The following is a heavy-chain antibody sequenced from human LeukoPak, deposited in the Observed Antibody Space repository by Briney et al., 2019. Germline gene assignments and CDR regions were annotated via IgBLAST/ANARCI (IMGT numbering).Heavy chain of an antibody. CDR3: ARKANLASVSEAGTIRAFFHL. CDR1: GGTVSSSA. D-gene: IGHD6-13*01. J-gene: IGHJ2*01. Sequence: SVRVTCKASGGTVSSSAISWVRQAPGQGLEWIGRITPIFGTTNYAQRLQDRITITADTSFTTVYLELSSLGSEDTAVFYCARKANLASVSEAGTIRAFFHLWGRGTLVTVSS. V-gene: IGHV1-69*06. CDR2: ITPIFGTT.